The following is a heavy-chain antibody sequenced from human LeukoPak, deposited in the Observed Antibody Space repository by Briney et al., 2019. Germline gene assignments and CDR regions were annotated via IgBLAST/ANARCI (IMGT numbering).Heavy chain of an antibody. CDR2: IYHSGST. Sequence: SETLSLTCTVSGGSISSYYWSWIRQPPGKGLEWIGSIYHSGSTYYNPSLKSRVTISVDTSKNQFSLKLSSVTAADTAVYYCARGYTVGALGSDYWGQGTLVTVSS. D-gene: IGHD1-26*01. V-gene: IGHV4-38-2*02. CDR3: ARGYTVGALGSDY. J-gene: IGHJ4*02. CDR1: GGSISSYY.